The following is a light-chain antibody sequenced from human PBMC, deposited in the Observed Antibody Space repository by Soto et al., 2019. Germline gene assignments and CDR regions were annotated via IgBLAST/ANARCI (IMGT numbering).Light chain of an antibody. CDR1: SGHSSYA. CDR2: LNSDGSH. Sequence: QLVLTQSPSASASLGASVKLTCTLSSGHSSYAIAWHQQQPEKGPRYLMRLNSDGSHNKGDGIPDRFSGSSSGAERYLTISSLQSEDEADYYCQTWGTGIQVVFGGGTKVTVL. J-gene: IGLJ2*01. CDR3: QTWGTGIQVV. V-gene: IGLV4-69*01.